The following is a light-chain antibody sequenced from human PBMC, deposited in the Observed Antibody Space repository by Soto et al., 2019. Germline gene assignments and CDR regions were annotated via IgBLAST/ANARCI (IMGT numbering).Light chain of an antibody. J-gene: IGKJ1*01. CDR2: GAS. V-gene: IGKV3-15*01. Sequence: EIVMTQSPATLSVSPGERAILSCRASQSISSNIAWYQHKPGQAPRLLIYGASTRATGIPAGFSGSGSGTEFTLTISSLQSEDSAVYYCQQYDYWPWTFGQGTKVEIK. CDR3: QQYDYWPWT. CDR1: QSISSN.